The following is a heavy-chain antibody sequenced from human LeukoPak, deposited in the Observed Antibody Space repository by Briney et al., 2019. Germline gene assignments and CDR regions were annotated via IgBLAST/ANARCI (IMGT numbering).Heavy chain of an antibody. D-gene: IGHD5-24*01. CDR1: GYTFTSYG. Sequence: ASVKVSCKASGYTFTSYGISWVRQAPGQGLEWMGWISAYNGNTNYAQKFQGRVTITADKSTSTAYMELSSLRFEDTAVYYCAKTPVGMVTLDYWGQGTLVTVSS. CDR2: ISAYNGNT. J-gene: IGHJ4*02. CDR3: AKTPVGMVTLDY. V-gene: IGHV1-18*01.